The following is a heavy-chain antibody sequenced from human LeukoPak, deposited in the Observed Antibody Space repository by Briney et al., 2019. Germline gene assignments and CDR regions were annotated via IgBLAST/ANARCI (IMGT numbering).Heavy chain of an antibody. D-gene: IGHD3-22*01. CDR3: ARAPDQQCQLTTGMDV. J-gene: IGHJ6*04. CDR2: INHSGST. V-gene: IGHV4-34*01. CDR1: GGPFSGYY. Sequence: SDTLSLTCAVYGGPFSGYYLSWIRQPPAKGREWIGEINHSGSTNYNPSLKSRVTISVDTSKNQFSLKLSSVTAADTAVYYCARAPDQQCQLTTGMDVWGKGTTVTVSS.